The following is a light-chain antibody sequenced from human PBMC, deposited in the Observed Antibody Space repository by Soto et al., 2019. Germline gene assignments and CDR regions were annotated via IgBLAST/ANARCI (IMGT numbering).Light chain of an antibody. J-gene: IGLJ1*01. V-gene: IGLV1-40*01. CDR2: GNS. CDR3: QSYDSSLSGSYV. CDR1: TSNIGAGYD. Sequence: QSVLTQPPSVSGAPGQRVTFSCTGSTSNIGAGYDVHWYQQLPGTSPKLLIFGNSNRPSGVPDRFSASRSGSSASLAITGLRAEDEADYYCQSYDSSLSGSYVFGSGTKVTVL.